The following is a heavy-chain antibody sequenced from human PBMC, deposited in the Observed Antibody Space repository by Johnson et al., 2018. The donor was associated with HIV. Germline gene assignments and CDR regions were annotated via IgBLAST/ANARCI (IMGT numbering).Heavy chain of an antibody. CDR3: ARVLARGGAATGTGDAFDL. CDR1: GFTVSTNY. Sequence: VQLVESGGGLVQPGRSLRLSCAASGFTVSTNYMGWVRLAPGKGLEWVSYIERNSRTDYADSVKGRFTVSRDSSKNTLYLQMNSQRVEDTALYYCARVLARGGAATGTGDAFDLWGQGTMVTVSS. CDR2: IERNSRT. D-gene: IGHD6-13*01. J-gene: IGHJ3*01. V-gene: IGHV3-53*01.